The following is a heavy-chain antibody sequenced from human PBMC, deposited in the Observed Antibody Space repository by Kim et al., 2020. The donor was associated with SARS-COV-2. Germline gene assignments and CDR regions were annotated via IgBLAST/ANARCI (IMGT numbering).Heavy chain of an antibody. CDR3: ARAVSGYSSGWASYNWFDP. Sequence: ASVKVSCKASGYTFTGYYMHWVRQAPGQGLEWMGWINPNSGGTNYAQKFQGWVTMTRDTSISTAYMELSRLRSDDTAVYYCARAVSGYSSGWASYNWFDPCGQGTLVTVSS. D-gene: IGHD6-19*01. CDR2: INPNSGGT. CDR1: GYTFTGYY. V-gene: IGHV1-2*04. J-gene: IGHJ5*02.